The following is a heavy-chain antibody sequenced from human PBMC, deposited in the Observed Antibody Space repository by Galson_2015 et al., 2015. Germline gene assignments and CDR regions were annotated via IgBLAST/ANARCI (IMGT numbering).Heavy chain of an antibody. Sequence: SLRLSCAASGFTFSSHWMSWVRQAPGKGLEWVANIKQDGGDKYYVDSVKGRFTISRDNAKKSLYLHMNSLRGEDTAVYYCAREFYDTSGYYGDYFDYWGQGTLVTVSS. D-gene: IGHD3-22*01. CDR1: GFTFSSHW. CDR3: AREFYDTSGYYGDYFDY. CDR2: IKQDGGDK. V-gene: IGHV3-7*05. J-gene: IGHJ4*02.